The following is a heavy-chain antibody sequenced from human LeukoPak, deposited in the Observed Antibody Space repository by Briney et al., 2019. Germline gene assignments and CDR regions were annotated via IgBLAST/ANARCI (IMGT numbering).Heavy chain of an antibody. Sequence: KTSETLSLTCTVSGGSISSSSYYWGWIRQPPGKGLEWIGNIYYTGNTYYNPSLKSRVTISVDTSKNQFSLKLSSVTAADTAVYYCARDPYGDYFDYWGQGTLVTVSS. CDR2: IYYTGNT. V-gene: IGHV4-39*07. D-gene: IGHD4-17*01. CDR1: GGSISSSSYY. J-gene: IGHJ4*02. CDR3: ARDPYGDYFDY.